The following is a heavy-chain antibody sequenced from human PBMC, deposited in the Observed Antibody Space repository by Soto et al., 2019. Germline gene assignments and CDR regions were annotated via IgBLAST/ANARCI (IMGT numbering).Heavy chain of an antibody. V-gene: IGHV4-39*01. Sequence: SETLSLTCSVSGDSITTNGYYWGWIRQPPGKGLQWIGNVYWTGSTFSHPSLTSRVFISADTSKNEFSLRLTSVTAADTAVYYCARSHYTYGLLIDYWGPGTLVTVSS. D-gene: IGHD2-8*01. CDR2: VYWTGST. CDR3: ARSHYTYGLLIDY. J-gene: IGHJ4*02. CDR1: GDSITTNGYY.